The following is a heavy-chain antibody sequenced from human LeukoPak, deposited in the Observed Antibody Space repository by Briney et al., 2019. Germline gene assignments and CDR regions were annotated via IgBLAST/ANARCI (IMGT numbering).Heavy chain of an antibody. CDR3: ARDSGPEYYGSGSYYPY. CDR1: GFTFSNYG. V-gene: IGHV3-33*01. Sequence: PGRSLRLSCAASGFTFSNYGMHWVRQAPGKGLEWVAVMWYDGSNKYYADSVKGRFTISRDNSKNTLYLQMNSLRAEDTAVYYCARDSGPEYYGSGSYYPYWGQGTLVTVSS. D-gene: IGHD3-10*01. J-gene: IGHJ4*02. CDR2: MWYDGSNK.